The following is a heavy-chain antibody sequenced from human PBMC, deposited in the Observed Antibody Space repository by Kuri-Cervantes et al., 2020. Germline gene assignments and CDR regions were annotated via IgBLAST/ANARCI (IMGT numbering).Heavy chain of an antibody. D-gene: IGHD3-22*01. CDR3: AKDIGWYYYDSRGGVGADY. Sequence: GESLKISCAASGFTFSSYGMHWVRQAPGKGLEYVSAISSNGGSTYYADSVRGRFTISRDNAKNSLFLQMNSLRAEDTAVYSCAKDIGWYYYDSRGGVGADYWGQGTLVTVSS. V-gene: IGHV3-64*02. CDR1: GFTFSSYG. J-gene: IGHJ4*02. CDR2: ISSNGGST.